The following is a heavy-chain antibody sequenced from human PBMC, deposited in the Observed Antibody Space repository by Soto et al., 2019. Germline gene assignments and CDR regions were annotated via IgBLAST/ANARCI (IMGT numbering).Heavy chain of an antibody. Sequence: QLQLQESGPGLVKSSETLSLTCTVSGGSISNNDDYWGWIRQPPGKGLEWIGSIFYSGTTYYNPSLKSRLPISVDTPKNQFSLKLSSVTAADTAVYHCARRPYNLGVPKGMDVWGQGTTVTVSS. J-gene: IGHJ6*02. CDR2: IFYSGTT. D-gene: IGHD1-20*01. CDR3: ARRPYNLGVPKGMDV. V-gene: IGHV4-39*01. CDR1: GGSISNNDDY.